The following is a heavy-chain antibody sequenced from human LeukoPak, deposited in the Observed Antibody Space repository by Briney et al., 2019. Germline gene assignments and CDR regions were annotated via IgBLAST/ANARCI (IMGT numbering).Heavy chain of an antibody. Sequence: PGGSLRLSCAASGFTFSSYSMNWVRQAPGKGLEWVSSISSSSSYIYYADSVKGRFTISRDNAKNSLYLQMNSLRAEDTAVYYCARGEFQLATYYYYYYMDVWGKGTMVTVSS. D-gene: IGHD2-2*01. J-gene: IGHJ6*03. V-gene: IGHV3-21*01. CDR3: ARGEFQLATYYYYYYMDV. CDR2: ISSSSSYI. CDR1: GFTFSSYS.